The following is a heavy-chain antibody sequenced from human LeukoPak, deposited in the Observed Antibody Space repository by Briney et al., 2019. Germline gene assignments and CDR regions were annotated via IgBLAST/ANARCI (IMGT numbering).Heavy chain of an antibody. CDR2: IYYSGST. J-gene: IGHJ3*02. V-gene: IGHV4-59*01. D-gene: IGHD5-18*01. CDR1: GGSISSYY. CDR3: ARYTAMVAFHAHGFDI. Sequence: SETLSLTCTVSGGSISSYYWSWIRQPPGKGLEWVGYIYYSGSTNYNPSLKSRVTISVDTSKNQFSLKLRSVTAADTAVYYCARYTAMVAFHAHGFDIWGKGTMVTVS.